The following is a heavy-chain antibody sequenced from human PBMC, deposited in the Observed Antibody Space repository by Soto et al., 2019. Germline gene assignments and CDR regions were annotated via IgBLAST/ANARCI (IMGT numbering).Heavy chain of an antibody. CDR3: VRDSGAKLSSS. J-gene: IGHJ4*02. D-gene: IGHD6-13*01. CDR1: GGTFSSYR. V-gene: IGHV1-69*13. Sequence: SVKVSCKASGGTFSSYRINWVRQAPGQGLEWVGGIVPIYRTADYAQKFQGRVTITADESARTSYMELRSLKSQDTAVYYCVRDSGAKLSSSWGQGTLVTASS. CDR2: IVPIYRTA.